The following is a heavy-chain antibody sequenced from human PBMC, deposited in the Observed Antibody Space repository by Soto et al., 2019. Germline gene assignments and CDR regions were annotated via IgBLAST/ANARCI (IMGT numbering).Heavy chain of an antibody. J-gene: IGHJ3*02. D-gene: IGHD5-18*01. CDR3: VIEGYSYGYHACET. CDR1: GFTFSDAW. Sequence: EVLLVESGGGLVKPGGSLRLSCAASGFTFSDAWVSWVRQAPGKGLEWVGRMRSKARGGTADYAAPVKGRFTISGDDSKNTLFLQMNSLKTEDTAVYYCVIEGYSYGYHACETWGQGTMVTVSS. V-gene: IGHV3-15*07. CDR2: MRSKARGGTA.